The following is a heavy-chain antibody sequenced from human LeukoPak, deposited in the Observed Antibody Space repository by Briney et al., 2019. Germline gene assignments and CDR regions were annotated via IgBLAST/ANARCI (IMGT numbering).Heavy chain of an antibody. CDR3: ARGGYGDDGPYYYYMDV. CDR1: GGSISSYY. Sequence: SSETLSLTCTVSGGSISSYYWSWIRQPPGKGLEWIGYIYYSGSTKYNPSLKSRVTISVDTSKNQFSLKLSSVTAADTAVYYCARGGYGDDGPYYYYMDVWGKGTTVTVSS. V-gene: IGHV4-59*12. J-gene: IGHJ6*03. D-gene: IGHD4-17*01. CDR2: IYYSGST.